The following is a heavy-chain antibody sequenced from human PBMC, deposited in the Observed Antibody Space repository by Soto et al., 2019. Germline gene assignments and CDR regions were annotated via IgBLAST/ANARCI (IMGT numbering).Heavy chain of an antibody. J-gene: IGHJ5*02. Sequence: SVKVSCKASGGTFSSYAISWVRQAPGQGLEWMGGIIPIFGTANYAKKFQGRVTITADESTSTAYMELSSLRSEDTAVYYCARDHCTNGVCSPYNWFDPWGQGTLVTVSS. CDR1: GGTFSSYA. CDR2: IIPIFGTA. CDR3: ARDHCTNGVCSPYNWFDP. D-gene: IGHD2-8*01. V-gene: IGHV1-69*13.